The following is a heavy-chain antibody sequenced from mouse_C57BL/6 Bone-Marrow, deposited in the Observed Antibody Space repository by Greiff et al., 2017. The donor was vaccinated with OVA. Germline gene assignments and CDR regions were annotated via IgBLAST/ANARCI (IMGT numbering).Heavy chain of an antibody. J-gene: IGHJ3*01. Sequence: QVQLQQSGAELARPGASVTLSCKASGYTFTDYEMRWVKQTPVHGLEWIGAIDPETGGTAYNQNFKGKAILTADKSSSTAYMELRSLTSEDSAFYYSTRGLGTCACWGEGTLVTVST. D-gene: IGHD3-3*01. CDR3: TRGLGTCAC. CDR1: GYTFTDYE. CDR2: IDPETGGT. V-gene: IGHV1-15*01.